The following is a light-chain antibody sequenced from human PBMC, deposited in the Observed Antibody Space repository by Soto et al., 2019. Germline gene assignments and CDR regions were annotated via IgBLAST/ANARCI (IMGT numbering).Light chain of an antibody. CDR3: QQYYRSPYT. J-gene: IGKJ2*01. V-gene: IGKV4-1*01. CDR1: QSVLYNSNNKNH. CDR2: GAS. Sequence: DFVMTQAPDSLAVSLGERATINCKSSQSVLYNSNNKNHLGWFQQKPGHPPKLLIYGASFRPSGVPDRFSGSGSGTDFTLTISSLQAEDVAVYYCQQYYRSPYTFGQGTKLQIK.